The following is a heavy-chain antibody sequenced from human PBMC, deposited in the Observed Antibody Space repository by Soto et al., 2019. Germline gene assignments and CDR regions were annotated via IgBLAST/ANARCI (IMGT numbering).Heavy chain of an antibody. J-gene: IGHJ4*02. V-gene: IGHV3-21*01. CDR3: ATMTTVTSDY. CDR2: ISSSSSYI. D-gene: IGHD4-4*01. Sequence: EVQLVESGGGLVKPGGSLRLSCAASGFTFSSYSMNWVRQAPGKGLEWVSSISSSSSYIYYADSVKRRFTISRDNAKNSLYLQMNSLRAEDTAVYYCATMTTVTSDYCGQGTLVTVSS. CDR1: GFTFSSYS.